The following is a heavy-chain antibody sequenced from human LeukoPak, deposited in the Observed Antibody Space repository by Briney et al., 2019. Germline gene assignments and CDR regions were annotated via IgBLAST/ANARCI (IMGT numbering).Heavy chain of an antibody. V-gene: IGHV4-38-2*02. CDR2: IYHTGST. CDR1: GYSISIGYY. J-gene: IGHJ1*01. CDR3: ARGGSYGSGTYLST. Sequence: PSETLSLTCTVSGYSISIGYYWGWIRQPPGKGLEWIGNIYHTGSTYYSPSLKSRVTISVDTSNNQFSLRLSSVTATDTAVYYCARGGSYGSGTYLSTWGQGTLVTVSS. D-gene: IGHD3-10*01.